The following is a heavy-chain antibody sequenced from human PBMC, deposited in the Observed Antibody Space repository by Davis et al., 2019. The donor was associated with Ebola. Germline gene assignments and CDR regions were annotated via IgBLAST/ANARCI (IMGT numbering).Heavy chain of an antibody. D-gene: IGHD3-3*02. CDR3: AIFGVVIDY. CDR2: INHSGST. J-gene: IGHJ4*02. CDR1: GGSFSGYY. V-gene: IGHV4-34*01. Sequence: SETLSLTCAVYGGSFSGYYWSWIRQPPGKGLEWIGEINHSGSTNYNPSLKSRVTISVDTSKNQFSLKLSSVTAADTAVYYCAIFGVVIDYWGQGTLATVSS.